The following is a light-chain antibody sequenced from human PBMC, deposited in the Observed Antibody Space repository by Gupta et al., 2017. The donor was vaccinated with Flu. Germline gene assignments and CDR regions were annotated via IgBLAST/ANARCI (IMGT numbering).Light chain of an antibody. CDR2: SAS. J-gene: IGKJ4*01. V-gene: IGKV3-20*01. CDR3: QDYATSFT. Sequence: EMSTLSCSASHSVYSFSLARYQPRPGPPPILLISSASSSATAIPDSFSGSGSGIAFTLTIRRLEPVAFAVYFCQDYATSFTFGGGTKVEIK. CDR1: HSVYSFS.